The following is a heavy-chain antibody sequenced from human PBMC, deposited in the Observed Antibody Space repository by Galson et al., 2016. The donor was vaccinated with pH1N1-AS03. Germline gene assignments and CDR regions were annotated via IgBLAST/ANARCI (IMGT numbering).Heavy chain of an antibody. D-gene: IGHD6-13*01. Sequence: SLRLSCAASGFTFSSYSVNWVRQAPGKGLEWVSSISSRSSDIYYADSVKGRFTISSDNARRSLSLQMNGLRAEDTAVYYFATNIEQRYTSKWYKFDHWGPGTLVTVSS. CDR2: ISSRSSDI. V-gene: IGHV3-21*01. CDR1: GFTFSSYS. J-gene: IGHJ4*02. CDR3: ATNIEQRYTSKWYKFDH.